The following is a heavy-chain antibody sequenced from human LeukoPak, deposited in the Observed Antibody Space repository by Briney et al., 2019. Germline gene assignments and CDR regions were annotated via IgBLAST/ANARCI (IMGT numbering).Heavy chain of an antibody. Sequence: GGSLRLSCAASGFTVSSNYMSWVRQAPGKGLEWVSAISGSGGSTYYADSVKGRFTISRDNSKNTLYLQMNSLRAEDTAVYYCAKVYRGYYYGSGSFHYWGQGTLVTVSS. J-gene: IGHJ4*02. CDR1: GFTVSSNY. CDR3: AKVYRGYYYGSGSFHY. CDR2: ISGSGGST. V-gene: IGHV3-23*01. D-gene: IGHD3-10*01.